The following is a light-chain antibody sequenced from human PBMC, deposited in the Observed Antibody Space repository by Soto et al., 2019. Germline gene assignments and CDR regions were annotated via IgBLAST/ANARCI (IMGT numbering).Light chain of an antibody. V-gene: IGKV1-5*03. CDR2: KAS. CDR3: QQYNSWWT. J-gene: IGKJ2*02. CDR1: QSISSW. Sequence: DIQMTQSPSTLSASVGDRVTITCRASQSISSWLAWYQQKPGKAPKLLIYKASSLESGVPSRFSGSGSGTEFTLTISSLQPDHFAAYYCQQYNSWWTFGKGTKLEIK.